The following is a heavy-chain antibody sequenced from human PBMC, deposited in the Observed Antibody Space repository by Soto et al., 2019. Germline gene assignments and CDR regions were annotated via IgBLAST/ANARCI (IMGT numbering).Heavy chain of an antibody. J-gene: IGHJ6*02. CDR2: INPNSGGT. D-gene: IGHD3-3*01. Sequence: ASLKVSCKASGYTFTGYYMHWVRQAPGQGLEWMGWINPNSGGTNYAQKFQGRVTMTRDTSISTAYMELSRLRSDDTAVYYCAREGAPLRFLEWLDHYYYYGMDVWGQGTTVTVS. CDR3: AREGAPLRFLEWLDHYYYYGMDV. CDR1: GYTFTGYY. V-gene: IGHV1-2*02.